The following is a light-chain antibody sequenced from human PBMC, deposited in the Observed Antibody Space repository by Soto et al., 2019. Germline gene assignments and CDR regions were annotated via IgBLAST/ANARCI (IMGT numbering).Light chain of an antibody. Sequence: EIVMTQSPATLSVSPGERATLSCRASQSVSSNLAWYQQKPGQAPRLLIYGASTRAPGIPDRFSGSGSGTEFTLTISCLYSEDFAVYYCQQYNNWPPWTFGQGTKVEIK. CDR3: QQYNNWPPWT. CDR1: QSVSSN. J-gene: IGKJ1*01. CDR2: GAS. V-gene: IGKV3-15*01.